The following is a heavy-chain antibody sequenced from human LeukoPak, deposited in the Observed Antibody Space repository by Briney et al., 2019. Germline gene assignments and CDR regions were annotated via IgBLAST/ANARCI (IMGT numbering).Heavy chain of an antibody. D-gene: IGHD1-26*01. J-gene: IGHJ4*02. CDR3: VRPGPSGSYAY. V-gene: IGHV5-10-1*01. CDR2: IDPSDSHT. CDR1: GYTYTNYW. Sequence: GESLKIPCKGSGYTYTNYWIIWVRQMPGKGLEWMGRIDPSDSHTNYSPSFQGHVTISADKPISTAYLQWSSLKASDTAVYYCVRPGPSGSYAYWGPGTLVIVSS.